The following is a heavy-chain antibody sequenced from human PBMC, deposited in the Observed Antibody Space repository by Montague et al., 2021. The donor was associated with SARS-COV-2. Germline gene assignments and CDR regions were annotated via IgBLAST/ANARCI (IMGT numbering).Heavy chain of an antibody. V-gene: IGHV6-1*01. J-gene: IGHJ4*02. CDR2: TYFRSKWYY. Sequence: CAISGDSVCLKNLARNWERQSPSRRPERLVGTYFRSKWYYDYAVSVKSRMPISPDTSKNQFSLQLSSVTPEDRAVYYCARDPRYSLSWSFDYWGQGTLVTVSS. CDR3: ARDPRYSLSWSFDY. CDR1: GDSVCLKNLA. D-gene: IGHD6-13*01.